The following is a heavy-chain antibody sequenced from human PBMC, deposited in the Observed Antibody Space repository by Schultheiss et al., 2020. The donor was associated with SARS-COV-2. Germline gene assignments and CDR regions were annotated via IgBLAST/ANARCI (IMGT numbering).Heavy chain of an antibody. J-gene: IGHJ4*02. CDR3: AKGDGDRVVLVAVDY. V-gene: IGHV3-23*01. Sequence: GGSLRLSCAASGFTFSNYVMSWVRQAPGKGLEWVSAISASGGSTYYSDSVKGRFTISRDNSKDTLYLRMNSLGAEDTAVYYCAKGDGDRVVLVAVDYWGQGTLVTVSS. D-gene: IGHD2-15*01. CDR1: GFTFSNYV. CDR2: ISASGGST.